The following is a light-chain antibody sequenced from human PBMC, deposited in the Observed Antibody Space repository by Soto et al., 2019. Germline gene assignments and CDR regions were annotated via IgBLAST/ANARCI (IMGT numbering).Light chain of an antibody. Sequence: EIVMTQSPATLSVSPLEIATLSFSASQSVRSNLALYQQRPGQAPRLLIYGASTRATGILARFSGSGSGTEFTLTISSLQSGDFVVYYCQKYNTWPPTFGQGTKVDIK. V-gene: IGKV3-15*01. CDR2: GAS. CDR1: QSVRSN. CDR3: QKYNTWPPT. J-gene: IGKJ1*01.